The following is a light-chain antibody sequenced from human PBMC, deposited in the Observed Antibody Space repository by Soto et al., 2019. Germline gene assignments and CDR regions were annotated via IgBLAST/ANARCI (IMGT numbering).Light chain of an antibody. Sequence: QSALTQPASVSGPPGQSITISCTGTSSDVGDYNFVSWYQHHPGKAPKLMIYDISNRPSGDSDRFSGSKSGNTASLTISGLQAEDEADYYCSSYTASNTDVFGTGTKLTVL. CDR3: SSYTASNTDV. J-gene: IGLJ1*01. V-gene: IGLV2-14*03. CDR2: DIS. CDR1: SSDVGDYNF.